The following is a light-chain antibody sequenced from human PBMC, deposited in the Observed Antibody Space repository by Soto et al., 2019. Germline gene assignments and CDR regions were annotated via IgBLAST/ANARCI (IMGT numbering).Light chain of an antibody. Sequence: EIVLTQSPATLSLSPGERATLSCRASQRVSSYLAWYKQKPGQAPRLLIYDAANRATGIPARFSGSGSRTDFTLTLSSREPEDFAVYYCQQRSNWPRTFDQGTKVEIK. J-gene: IGKJ1*01. V-gene: IGKV3-11*01. CDR3: QQRSNWPRT. CDR1: QRVSSY. CDR2: DAA.